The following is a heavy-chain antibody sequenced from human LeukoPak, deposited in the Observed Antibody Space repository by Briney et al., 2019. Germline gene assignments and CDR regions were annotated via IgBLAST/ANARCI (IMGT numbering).Heavy chain of an antibody. J-gene: IGHJ4*02. D-gene: IGHD6-6*01. Sequence: GASVKVSCKASGYIFPGYYMHWVRQAPGQGLEWMGWINPNSGGTNYAQKFQGRVTMTRDTSISTAYMELSRLRSDDTAVYYCAREHSSSSGKVFVYWGQGTLVTVSS. CDR1: GYIFPGYY. CDR3: AREHSSSSGKVFVY. CDR2: INPNSGGT. V-gene: IGHV1-2*02.